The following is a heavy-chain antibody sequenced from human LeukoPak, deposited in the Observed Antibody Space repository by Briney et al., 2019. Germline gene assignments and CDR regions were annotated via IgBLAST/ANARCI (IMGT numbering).Heavy chain of an antibody. CDR3: ARKGISHTYWFDP. CDR1: GGSISNYY. Sequence: AETLSLTCPVSGGSISNYYWSWIRQPPGKGLEWIGYIYYSGSNNYNPSLKSRVTKSVDPSKNQFSLKLSSVTAADTAVYYCARKGISHTYWFDPWGQGTLVTVSS. J-gene: IGHJ5*02. CDR2: IYYSGSN. V-gene: IGHV4-59*08. D-gene: IGHD6-13*01.